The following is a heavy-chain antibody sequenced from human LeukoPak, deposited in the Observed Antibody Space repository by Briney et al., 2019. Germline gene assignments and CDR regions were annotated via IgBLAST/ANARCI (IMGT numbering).Heavy chain of an antibody. V-gene: IGHV3-30*02. CDR1: GFTFSSYG. D-gene: IGHD3-10*01. J-gene: IGHJ4*02. CDR3: AKLLLWFGELVGPFDY. CDR2: IRYDGSNK. Sequence: QAGGSLRLSCAASGFTFSSYGMHWVRQAPGKGLEWVAFIRYDGSNKYYADSVKGRFTISRDNSKNTLYLQMNSLRAEDTAVYYCAKLLLWFGELVGPFDYWGQGTLVTVSS.